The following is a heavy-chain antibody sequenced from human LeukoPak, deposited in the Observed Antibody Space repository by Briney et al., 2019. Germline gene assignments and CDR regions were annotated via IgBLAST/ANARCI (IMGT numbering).Heavy chain of an antibody. CDR3: ATSHTTSGAFDI. CDR2: IGTAGDT. V-gene: IGHV3-13*01. J-gene: IGHJ3*02. CDR1: GFPFSSHD. Sequence: GGSLRLSCAASGFPFSSHDMHWVRQATGKGLEWVSAIGTAGDTYYPGSVKGRFTISRENAKNSLYLQMNSLRAGDTAVYYCATSHTTSGAFDIWGQGTMVTVSS. D-gene: IGHD3-16*01.